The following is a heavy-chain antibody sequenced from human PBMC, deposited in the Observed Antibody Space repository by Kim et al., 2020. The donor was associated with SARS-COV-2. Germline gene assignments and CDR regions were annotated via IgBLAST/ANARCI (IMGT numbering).Heavy chain of an antibody. J-gene: IGHJ4*02. CDR2: INSDDTT. CDR1: GFTFSSHA. V-gene: IGHV3-23*01. D-gene: IGHD3-3*01. Sequence: GGSLRLSCAASGFTFSSHAMSWVRQAPGKGLEWVSGINSDDTTYHADSVKGRFTISRDNSKNTLYLQMNSLRAEDTAVYYCVKEGRFLEWLNQDYWGQGT. CDR3: VKEGRFLEWLNQDY.